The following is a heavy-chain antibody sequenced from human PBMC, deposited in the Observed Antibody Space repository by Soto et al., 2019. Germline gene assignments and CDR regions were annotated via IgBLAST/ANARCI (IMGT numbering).Heavy chain of an antibody. CDR3: VRDGTKTLRDWFDP. CDR2: IDYSGNT. D-gene: IGHD1-1*01. CDR1: GVAISTISPY. Sequence: PSETLSLTCAVSGVAISTISPYWGWVHQPPGKGLEWIGSIDYSGNTYYNPSLKSRVTISVDSSKKHFSLNLNSVTAADTAVYYCVRDGTKTLRDWFDPWGQGISVTVSS. J-gene: IGHJ5*02. V-gene: IGHV4-39*02.